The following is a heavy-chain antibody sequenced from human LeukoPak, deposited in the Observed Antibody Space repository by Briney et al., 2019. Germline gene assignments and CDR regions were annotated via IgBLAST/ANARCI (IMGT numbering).Heavy chain of an antibody. D-gene: IGHD2-2*01. Sequence: GRSLRLSCAASGFTFSSYGMHWVRQAPGKGLEWVAVISYDGSNKYYADSVRGRFTISRDNSKNTLYLQMNSLRAEDTAVYYCARDLGVVRDYWGQGTLVTVSS. V-gene: IGHV3-30*03. J-gene: IGHJ4*02. CDR1: GFTFSSYG. CDR3: ARDLGVVRDY. CDR2: ISYDGSNK.